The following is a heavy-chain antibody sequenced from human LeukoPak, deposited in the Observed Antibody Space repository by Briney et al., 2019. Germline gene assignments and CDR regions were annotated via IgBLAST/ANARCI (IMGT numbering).Heavy chain of an antibody. CDR3: VRSLRSADF. J-gene: IGHJ4*02. CDR2: ISPDGSQT. CDR1: GFSLSNYW. V-gene: IGHV3-74*01. Sequence: GGSLRVSCAASGFSLSNYWMHWVRQAPGKGLMWVSQISPDGSQTFYADSVKGRFTISRDDAKNTLFLQMDSLRAEDTALYYCVRSLRSADFWGQGTLVTVSS.